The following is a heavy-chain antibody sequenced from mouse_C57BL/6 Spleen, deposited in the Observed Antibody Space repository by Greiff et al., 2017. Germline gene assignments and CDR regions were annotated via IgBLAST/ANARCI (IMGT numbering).Heavy chain of an antibody. CDR2: ISYDGSN. V-gene: IGHV3-6*01. CDR1: GYSITSGYY. Sequence: EVKLQESGPGLVKPSQSLSLTCSVTGYSITSGYYWNWIRQFPGNKLEWMGYISYDGSNNYNPSLKNRISITRATSKNQFFLKLNSVTTEDTATYYWARAHGNYVGWFAYWGQGTLVTVSA. CDR3: ARAHGNYVGWFAY. J-gene: IGHJ3*01. D-gene: IGHD2-1*01.